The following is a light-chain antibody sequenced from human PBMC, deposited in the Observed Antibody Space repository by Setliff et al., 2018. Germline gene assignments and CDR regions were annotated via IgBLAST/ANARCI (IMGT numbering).Light chain of an antibody. CDR1: SSDVGGYNY. V-gene: IGLV2-14*01. J-gene: IGLJ1*01. CDR3: SSYTSSSTYV. CDR2: DVS. Sequence: QSALTQPASVSGSPGQSITISCTGTSSDVGGYNYVSWYQQHPGKAPKLMIYDVSKRPSGVSNRFSGPKSGNTASLTISGLQAEDEADYYCSSYTSSSTYVFGTGTKGTVL.